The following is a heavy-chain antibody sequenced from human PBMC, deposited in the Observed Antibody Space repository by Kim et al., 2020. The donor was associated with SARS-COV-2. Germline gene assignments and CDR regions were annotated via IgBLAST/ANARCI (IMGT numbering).Heavy chain of an antibody. CDR1: GGSISSYY. CDR2: IYFRGST. Sequence: SETLSLTCTVSGGSISSYYWSWIRQPPGKGLEWIGYIYFRGSTNYNPSPKSRVTISVDTSKNQFSLKLSSVTAADTAVYYCARRGGTGDMLVAFDIWGQGTMVTVSS. CDR3: ARRGGTGDMLVAFDI. J-gene: IGHJ3*02. D-gene: IGHD7-27*01. V-gene: IGHV4-59*08.